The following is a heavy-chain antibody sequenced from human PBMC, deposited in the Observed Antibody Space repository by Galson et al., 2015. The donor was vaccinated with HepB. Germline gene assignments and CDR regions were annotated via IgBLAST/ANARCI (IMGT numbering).Heavy chain of an antibody. D-gene: IGHD4-11*01. CDR3: ARGERPLTVARACYYYYIDV. CDR2: IIPIFGTA. Sequence: SVKVSCKASVATFSSYAISWVRQAPGQGLEWMGGIIPIFGTANYAQKFQGRVTITADESTSTAYMELSSLRSEDTAVYYCARGERPLTVARACYYYYIDVCGKGTTVTVSS. J-gene: IGHJ6*03. CDR1: VATFSSYA. V-gene: IGHV1-69*01.